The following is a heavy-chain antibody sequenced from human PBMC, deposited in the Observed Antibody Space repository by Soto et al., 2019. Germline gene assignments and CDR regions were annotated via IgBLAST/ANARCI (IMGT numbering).Heavy chain of an antibody. CDR3: AKSWNLDFSATWYAPDY. CDR2: VSSDGSRK. V-gene: IGHV3-30*18. D-gene: IGHD6-13*01. Sequence: QVRLVESGGGVVQPGRSLRLSCEASGFIFPNFGLHWVHQAPGKGLQWLGVVSSDGSRKYYADSVRGRLNISRDNPKNTLYLQLDRLSADDTAVYYCAKSWNLDFSATWYAPDYWGQGTLVTVSS. J-gene: IGHJ4*02. CDR1: GFIFPNFG.